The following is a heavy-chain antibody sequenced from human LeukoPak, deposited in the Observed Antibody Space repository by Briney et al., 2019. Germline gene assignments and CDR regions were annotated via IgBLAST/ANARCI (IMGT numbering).Heavy chain of an antibody. CDR3: ARAVPSGGYYRTGPFDY. Sequence: SETLSLTCTVSGGSISSYFWSWIRQPPGKGLEWIGCIHTKGSTNYNPSLESRVTISVDRSKNQFSLRLSSVTATDTAVYYCARAVPSGGYYRTGPFDYWGQGTLVAVSS. CDR1: GGSISSYF. J-gene: IGHJ4*02. V-gene: IGHV4-4*09. CDR2: IHTKGST. D-gene: IGHD3-22*01.